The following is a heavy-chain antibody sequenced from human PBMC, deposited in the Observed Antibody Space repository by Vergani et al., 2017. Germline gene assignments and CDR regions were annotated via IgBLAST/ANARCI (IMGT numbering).Heavy chain of an antibody. J-gene: IGHJ4*02. V-gene: IGHV1-69*08. CDR1: GGTFSSYT. Sequence: QVQLVQSGAEVKKPGSSVKVSCKASGGTFSSYTISWVRQAPGQGLEWMGRIIPILGIANYAQKFQGRVTITADKSTSTAYMELSSLRSEDTAVYYCARDPWTVVNTYYFDYWGQGTLVTVSS. CDR2: IIPILGIA. CDR3: ARDPWTVVNTYYFDY. D-gene: IGHD4-23*01.